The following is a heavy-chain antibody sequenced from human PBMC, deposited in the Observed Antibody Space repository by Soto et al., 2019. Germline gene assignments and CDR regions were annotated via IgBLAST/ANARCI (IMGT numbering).Heavy chain of an antibody. Sequence: PRLSCAGSGFTFASYVMTWVRQAPGKGLEWVSSISATGGSTYYAGSVKGRFTISRDNSKNTLYLQMNSLRAEDTAIYYCANAEHPRRSIGFDYWGQGTLVTVSS. CDR2: ISATGGST. J-gene: IGHJ4*02. CDR1: GFTFASYV. D-gene: IGHD3-16*02. CDR3: ANAEHPRRSIGFDY. V-gene: IGHV3-23*01.